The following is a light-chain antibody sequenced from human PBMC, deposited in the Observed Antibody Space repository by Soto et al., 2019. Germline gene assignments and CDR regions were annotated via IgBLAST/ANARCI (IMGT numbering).Light chain of an antibody. Sequence: EIVMTQSPATLSVSPGERATLSCRASQGISDTLAWYQQRLGQAPRLLIYAASARATGVPARFSGSGSGTEFTLTITSLQSEDYAVYYCQQYNAWPLTFGGGTKVDI. CDR3: QQYNAWPLT. CDR2: AAS. CDR1: QGISDT. V-gene: IGKV3-15*01. J-gene: IGKJ4*02.